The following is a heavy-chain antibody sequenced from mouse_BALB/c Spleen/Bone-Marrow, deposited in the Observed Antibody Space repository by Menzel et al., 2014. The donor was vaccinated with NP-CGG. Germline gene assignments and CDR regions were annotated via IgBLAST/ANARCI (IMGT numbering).Heavy chain of an antibody. CDR3: ARDVGYGNYFVY. CDR1: GFTFSDFY. V-gene: IGHV7-1*02. J-gene: IGHJ3*01. Sequence: EVKVEESGGGLVQPGDSLRLSCATSGFTFSDFYMERVRQPPGKRLEWIAASRNKAKYYTTEYSASVKGRFIVSRDTSQSVLYLQMTALRAEDTAIYYCARDVGYGNYFVYWGQGTLVTVSA. D-gene: IGHD2-10*02. CDR2: SRNKAKYYTT.